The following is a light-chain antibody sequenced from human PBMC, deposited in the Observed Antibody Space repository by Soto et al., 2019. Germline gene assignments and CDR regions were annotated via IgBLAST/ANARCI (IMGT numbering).Light chain of an antibody. Sequence: DIVMTQSPDSLAVSLGERATINCKSSQSVLDSSNNKNYLAWSQQKPGQPPKVLIYWASTRESGVPDRLSGSGGGTDFSRTIISLQAEEGAVYYCQQYYSTPPVTFGGGTKVE. CDR3: QQYYSTPPVT. CDR1: QSVLDSSNNKNY. V-gene: IGKV4-1*01. CDR2: WAS. J-gene: IGKJ4*01.